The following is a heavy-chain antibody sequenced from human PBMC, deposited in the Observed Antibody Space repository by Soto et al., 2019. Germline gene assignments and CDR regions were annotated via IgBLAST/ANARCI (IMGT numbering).Heavy chain of an antibody. V-gene: IGHV1-18*01. CDR1: GYTFTTYG. CDR2: IRAYNNNT. CDR3: TREISSMAPDIFNI. D-gene: IGHD2-15*01. Sequence: QIQLVQSGAEVKKPGASVKVSCKASGYTFTTYGITWVRQAPGQGLEWMGWIRAYNNNTNYAQRFQGTVTMTTDPSTSTAHMELTSLRSDDTAVYYCTREISSMAPDIFNIWGQGTMVTVSS. J-gene: IGHJ3*02.